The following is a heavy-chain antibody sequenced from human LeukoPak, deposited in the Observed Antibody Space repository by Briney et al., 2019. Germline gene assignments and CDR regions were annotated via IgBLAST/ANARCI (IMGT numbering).Heavy chain of an antibody. V-gene: IGHV3-30*02. CDR3: AKDGGSLAVVVAAILDY. CDR1: GFTFSSYG. D-gene: IGHD2-15*01. CDR2: IRYDGSNK. J-gene: IGHJ4*02. Sequence: GGSLRLSCAASGFTFSSYGMHWVRQAPGKGLEWVAFIRYDGSNKYCADSVKGRFTISRDNSKNTLYLQMNSLRAEDTAVYYCAKDGGSLAVVVAAILDYWGQGTLVTVSS.